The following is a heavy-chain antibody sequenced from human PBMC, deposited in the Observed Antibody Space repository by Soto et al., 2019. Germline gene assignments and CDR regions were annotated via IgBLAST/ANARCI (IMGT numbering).Heavy chain of an antibody. V-gene: IGHV3-23*01. J-gene: IGHJ4*02. CDR2: ISGSGGST. CDR3: AKDHYDFWSGYYSPHFDY. CDR1: GFTFSSYA. Sequence: AGGSLRLSCAASGFTFSSYAMSWVRQAPGKGLEWVSAISGSGGSTYYADSVKGRFTISRDNSKNTLYLQMNSLRAEDTAVYYCAKDHYDFWSGYYSPHFDYWGQGTLVTVSS. D-gene: IGHD3-3*01.